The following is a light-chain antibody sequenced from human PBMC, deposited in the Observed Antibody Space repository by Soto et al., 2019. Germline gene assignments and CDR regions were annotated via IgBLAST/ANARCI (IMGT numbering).Light chain of an antibody. CDR2: DAS. Sequence: AIQLTQSPSSLSASVGDRVTITCRASHDISSALAWYQQRPGKAPNLLIYDASSLESGVPSRFSGSASGTDFTLTISSLQPEDFATYFCQQFNSGLFTFGPGTKVDVK. J-gene: IGKJ3*01. CDR3: QQFNSGLFT. CDR1: HDISSA. V-gene: IGKV1-13*02.